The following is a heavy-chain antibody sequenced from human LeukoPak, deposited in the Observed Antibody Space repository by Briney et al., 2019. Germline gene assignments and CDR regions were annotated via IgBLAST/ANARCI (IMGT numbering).Heavy chain of an antibody. CDR3: ARGKRQLWL. Sequence: GSLRLSCAASGFTVSSNYMSWVRQPPGKGLEWIGEINHSGSTNYNPSLKSRVTISVDTSKNQFSLKLSSVTAADTAVYYCARGKRQLWLWGQGTLVTVSS. J-gene: IGHJ4*02. CDR1: GFTVSSNY. D-gene: IGHD5-18*01. CDR2: INHSGST. V-gene: IGHV4-34*01.